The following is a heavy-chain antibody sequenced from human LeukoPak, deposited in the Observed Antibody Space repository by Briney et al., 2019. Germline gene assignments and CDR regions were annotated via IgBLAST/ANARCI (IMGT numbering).Heavy chain of an antibody. D-gene: IGHD2-2*01. CDR1: GCIFSNYW. J-gene: IGHJ4*02. CDR2: INQRGSEK. Sequence: GGSLRLSCAASGCIFSNYWMSWVRQGPGEGPDWVANINQRGSEKYYVDSVKGRFTISRDNAKNSLDLQMNSLRVEDTAIYYCARLVVPPGNRGWYYEHWGQGTLVTVSS. CDR3: ARLVVPPGNRGWYYEH. V-gene: IGHV3-7*03.